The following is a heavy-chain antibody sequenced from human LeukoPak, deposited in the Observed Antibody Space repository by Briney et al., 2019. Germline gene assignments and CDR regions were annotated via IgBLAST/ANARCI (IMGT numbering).Heavy chain of an antibody. V-gene: IGHV4-38-2*02. D-gene: IGHD4/OR15-4a*01. Sequence: SETLSLTCSVSGYSISGGYCWGWIRQPPGKGLEWIGGIYPGGSTYYNPSLKSRVTMSVDTSMNQFSLKVNSVTAADTADYFCAGDYGAIQNYNDYWGQGTLVTVSS. CDR2: IYPGGST. CDR1: GYSISGGYC. J-gene: IGHJ4*02. CDR3: AGDYGAIQNYNDY.